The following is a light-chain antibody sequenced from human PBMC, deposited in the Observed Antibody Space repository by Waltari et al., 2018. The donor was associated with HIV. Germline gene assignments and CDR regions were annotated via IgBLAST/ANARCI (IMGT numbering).Light chain of an antibody. CDR3: GTWDNSLSAWV. Sequence: QSVLTQPPSVSAAPGQKVTISCSGRTSTIGNNFVSWSQQCPGTAPKLLIYDNNKRPSGIPDRFSGSRSGTSATLGITGLQTGDEAEYYCGTWDNSLSAWVFGGGTKVTVL. V-gene: IGLV1-51*01. CDR2: DNN. CDR1: TSTIGNNF. J-gene: IGLJ3*02.